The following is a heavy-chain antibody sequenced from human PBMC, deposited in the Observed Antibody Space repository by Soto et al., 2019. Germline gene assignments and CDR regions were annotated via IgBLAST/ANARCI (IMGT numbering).Heavy chain of an antibody. CDR3: AKEPQAYRGGWYWLW. Sequence: QVQLVESGGGVVQPGGSLRLSCAASGFTFNNYGMHWVRQAPGKGLEWVAVISYEGKKAYYADSVQGRFTISRDNSKNTLYLQLSSLRDEDTGVYFCAKEPQAYRGGWYWLWWGQGTLVTVSS. D-gene: IGHD6-13*01. V-gene: IGHV3-30*18. J-gene: IGHJ4*02. CDR1: GFTFNNYG. CDR2: ISYEGKKA.